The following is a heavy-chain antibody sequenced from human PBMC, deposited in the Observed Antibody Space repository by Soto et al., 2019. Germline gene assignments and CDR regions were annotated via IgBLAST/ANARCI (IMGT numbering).Heavy chain of an antibody. CDR3: AIAVAGPTAIAY. CDR1: GFTISSYW. CDR2: INRDGSRT. V-gene: IGHV3-74*01. D-gene: IGHD6-19*01. Sequence: EVQLVESGGGLVQPGESLRLSCVVSGFTISSYWMHWVRQAPGKGLVWVSRINRDGSRTNYADSVEGRFTISRDNAKNTPYLQMNTLRAEDTAVYYCAIAVAGPTAIAYWGQGNQVTVSS. J-gene: IGHJ4*02.